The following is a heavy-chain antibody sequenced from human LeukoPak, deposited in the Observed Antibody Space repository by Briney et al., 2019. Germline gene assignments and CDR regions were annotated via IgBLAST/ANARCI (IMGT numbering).Heavy chain of an antibody. D-gene: IGHD2-2*01. CDR3: ARGLCSSASCWNDY. V-gene: IGHV1-2*06. CDR2: INPNSGAT. Sequence: ASVKVSCKASGYTFTDYYIHWVRQAPGQGLEWIGRINPNSGATNYAQKFQGRFTMTRDTSITTAYMELSSLTSDDTAVYYCARGLCSSASCWNDYWGQGALVTVSS. J-gene: IGHJ4*02. CDR1: GYTFTDYY.